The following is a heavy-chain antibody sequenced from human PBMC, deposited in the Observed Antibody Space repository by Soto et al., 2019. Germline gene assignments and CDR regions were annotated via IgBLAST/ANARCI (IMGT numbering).Heavy chain of an antibody. CDR1: GGSISSYY. V-gene: IGHV4-59*08. CDR2: IYYSGST. D-gene: IGHD2-2*01. CDR3: ARRVEDIVVVPAAGGLYYMDV. J-gene: IGHJ6*03. Sequence: SETLSLTCTVSGGSISSYYWSWIRQPPGKGLEWIGYIYYSGSTNYNPSLKSRVTISVDTSKNQFSLKLSSVTAADTAVYYCARRVEDIVVVPAAGGLYYMDVWGKGTTVTVSS.